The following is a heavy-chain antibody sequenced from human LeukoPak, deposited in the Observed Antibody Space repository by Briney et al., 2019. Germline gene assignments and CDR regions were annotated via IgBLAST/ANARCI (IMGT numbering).Heavy chain of an antibody. D-gene: IGHD3-10*01. CDR2: ISGSGSST. CDR3: AKSPYALGSYGIAGDY. V-gene: IGHV3-23*01. CDR1: GFXFATYA. J-gene: IGHJ4*02. Sequence: PGGSLRLSCAASGFXFATYAISWVRQAPGRGLEWVSSISGSGSSTFYADSVKGRFTISRDNSKNTPYLQMTSLRAEDTAVFYCAKSPYALGSYGIAGDYWGQGTLVTVSS.